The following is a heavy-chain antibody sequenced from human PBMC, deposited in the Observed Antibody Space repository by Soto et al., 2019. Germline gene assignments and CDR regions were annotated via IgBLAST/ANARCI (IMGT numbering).Heavy chain of an antibody. J-gene: IGHJ4*02. Sequence: QITLKESGPTLVKPTQTITLTCTFSGFSFTTSGVNVGWIRQPPGKALEWLALIFWNDDKRYSPSLKSRLTITKDTSKNQVVLTMANMDPVDTATYYCARGYTYDFDYWGQGTLVTVSS. V-gene: IGHV2-5*01. CDR1: GFSFTTSGVN. D-gene: IGHD4-17*01. CDR3: ARGYTYDFDY. CDR2: IFWNDDK.